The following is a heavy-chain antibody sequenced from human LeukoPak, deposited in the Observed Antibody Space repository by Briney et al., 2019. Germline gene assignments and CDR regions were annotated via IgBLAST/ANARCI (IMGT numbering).Heavy chain of an antibody. CDR1: GYTFTSYD. D-gene: IGHD3-10*01. V-gene: IGHV1-8*01. Sequence: ASVKVSCKASGYTFTSYDINWVRQAPGQGLEWMGWMNPNSGNTGYAQKFQGRVTMTRNTSISTAYMEMSSLTSEDTAVYYCARGRGSRRKENWFDPWGQGTLVTVSS. CDR2: MNPNSGNT. J-gene: IGHJ5*02. CDR3: ARGRGSRRKENWFDP.